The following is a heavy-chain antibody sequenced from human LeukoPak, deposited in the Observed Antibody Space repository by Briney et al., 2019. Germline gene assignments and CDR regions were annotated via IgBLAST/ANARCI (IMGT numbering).Heavy chain of an antibody. D-gene: IGHD3-10*01. V-gene: IGHV4-4*02. Sequence: SETLSLTCAVSGGSISSTNWWTWVRQPPGKGLEWSGEVDHSGYTNYNPSLKSRVTISVDKSKNHFSLKLSSVTAADTAIYYCARDVWVRGVIISDYWGQGTLVTVSS. J-gene: IGHJ4*02. CDR2: VDHSGYT. CDR3: ARDVWVRGVIISDY. CDR1: GGSISSTNW.